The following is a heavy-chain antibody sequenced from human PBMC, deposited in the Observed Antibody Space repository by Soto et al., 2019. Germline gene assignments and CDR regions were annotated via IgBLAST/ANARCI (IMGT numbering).Heavy chain of an antibody. CDR3: ARNGDFWSGYLNWFDP. CDR1: GGSFSGYY. CDR2: INHSGST. V-gene: IGHV4-34*01. D-gene: IGHD3-3*01. J-gene: IGHJ5*02. Sequence: PSETLSLTCAVYGGSFSGYYWSWIRQPPGKGLEWIGEINHSGSTNYNPSLKSRVTISVDTSKNQFSLKLSSVTAADTAVYYCARNGDFWSGYLNWFDPWGQGTLVTVSS.